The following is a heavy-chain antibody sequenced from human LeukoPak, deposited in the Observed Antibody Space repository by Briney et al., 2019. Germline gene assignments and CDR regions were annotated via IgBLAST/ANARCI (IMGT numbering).Heavy chain of an antibody. V-gene: IGHV1-2*02. CDR1: GYSFTDHY. J-gene: IGHJ4*02. CDR3: ARDHNWGPDY. D-gene: IGHD7-27*01. Sequence: GASVKVSCKACGYSFTDHYLHWLRQAPGQGLEWMGWIHPNSGDTNYAQRFQGRVSLTRDTSISTAYMELSSLRSDDTAVYYCARDHNWGPDYWGQGTLVSVSS. CDR2: IHPNSGDT.